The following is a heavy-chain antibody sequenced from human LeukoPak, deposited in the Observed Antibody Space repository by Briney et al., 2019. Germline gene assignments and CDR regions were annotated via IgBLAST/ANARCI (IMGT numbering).Heavy chain of an antibody. CDR2: IYYSGST. CDR3: ARAAAYYDSSGYYFSPSSDAFDI. Sequence: SETLSLICTVSGGSISSSSYYWGWIRQPPGNGLEWIGSIYYSGSTYYNPSLKSRVTISVDTSKNQFSLKLSSVTAADTAVYYCARAAAYYDSSGYYFSPSSDAFDIWGQGTMVTVSS. J-gene: IGHJ3*02. D-gene: IGHD3-22*01. V-gene: IGHV4-39*07. CDR1: GGSISSSSYY.